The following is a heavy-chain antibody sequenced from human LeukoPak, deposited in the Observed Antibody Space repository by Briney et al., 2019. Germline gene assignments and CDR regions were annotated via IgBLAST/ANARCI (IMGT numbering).Heavy chain of an antibody. Sequence: PGGSLRLSCAASGFTFSNHEMNWVRQAPGKGLEWVSYISNNGNTIYYADSVKGRFSISRDNAKNSLLLQLNSLSAEDTAIYYCARGLRRGFCSSASCSVFDYWGQGTLVTVSS. V-gene: IGHV3-48*03. J-gene: IGHJ4*02. CDR1: GFTFSNHE. CDR2: ISNNGNTI. CDR3: ARGLRRGFCSSASCSVFDY. D-gene: IGHD2-2*01.